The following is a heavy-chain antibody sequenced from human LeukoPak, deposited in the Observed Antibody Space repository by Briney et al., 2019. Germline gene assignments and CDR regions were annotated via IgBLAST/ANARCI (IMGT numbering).Heavy chain of an antibody. D-gene: IGHD3-10*01. CDR3: ASPGSGSYILRY. Sequence: SVKLSCKASGGTFISYAISWVRQAPGQGLEWMGGIIPIFGTANYAQKFQGRVTITADESTSTAYMELSSLRSEDTAVYYCASPGSGSYILRYWGQGTLVTVSS. CDR2: IIPIFGTA. CDR1: GGTFISYA. V-gene: IGHV1-69*13. J-gene: IGHJ4*02.